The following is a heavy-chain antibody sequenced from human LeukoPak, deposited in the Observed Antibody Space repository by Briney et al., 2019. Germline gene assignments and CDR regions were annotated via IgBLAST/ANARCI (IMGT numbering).Heavy chain of an antibody. V-gene: IGHV1-2*02. Sequence: ASVKVSCKASGYTFTGYYMHWVRQAPGQGLEWMGWINPNSGGTNYAQKFQGRVTMTRDTSISTAYMELSSLRSEDTAVYYCARGMGSWYDYYHGMDVWGQGTTVTVSS. J-gene: IGHJ6*02. CDR3: ARGMGSWYDYYHGMDV. CDR2: INPNSGGT. D-gene: IGHD6-13*01. CDR1: GYTFTGYY.